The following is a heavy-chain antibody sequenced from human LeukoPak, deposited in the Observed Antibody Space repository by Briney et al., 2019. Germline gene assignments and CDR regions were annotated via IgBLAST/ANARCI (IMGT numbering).Heavy chain of an antibody. CDR1: GFTFSSYA. J-gene: IGHJ6*03. CDR3: AKVAREPGYYYYYMDV. Sequence: GGSLRLSCAASGFTFSSYAMSWVRQAPGKGLEWVSAISGSGGSTYYAGSVKGRFTISRDNSKNTLYLQMNSLRAEDTAVYYCAKVAREPGYYYYYMDVWGKGTTVTISS. V-gene: IGHV3-23*01. D-gene: IGHD1-26*01. CDR2: ISGSGGST.